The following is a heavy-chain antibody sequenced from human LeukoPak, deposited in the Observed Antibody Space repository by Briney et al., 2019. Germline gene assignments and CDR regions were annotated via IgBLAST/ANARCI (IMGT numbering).Heavy chain of an antibody. CDR3: ARLASSYYYYMDV. V-gene: IGHV4-4*09. CDR1: GGSISSYY. CDR2: IYTSGST. Sequence: SENLSLTCTVSGGSISSYYWSWIRQPPGKGLEWIGYIYTSGSTNYNPSLKSRVTISVDTSKNQFSLKLSSVTAADAAVYYCARLASSYYYYMDVWGKGTTVTVSS. J-gene: IGHJ6*03.